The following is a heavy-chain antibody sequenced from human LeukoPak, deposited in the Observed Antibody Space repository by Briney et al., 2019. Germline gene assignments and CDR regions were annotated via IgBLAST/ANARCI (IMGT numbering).Heavy chain of an antibody. D-gene: IGHD4-23*01. J-gene: IGHJ4*02. CDR2: INPSGGST. Sequence: ASVKVSCKASGYTFTSYYMHWVRQAPGQGLEWMGIINPSGGSTSYAQKFQGRVTMTRDTSTSTVYMELSSLRSEDTAVYYCARDFYRIGGNSADDFDYWGQGTLVTISS. CDR3: ARDFYRIGGNSADDFDY. V-gene: IGHV1-46*01. CDR1: GYTFTSYY.